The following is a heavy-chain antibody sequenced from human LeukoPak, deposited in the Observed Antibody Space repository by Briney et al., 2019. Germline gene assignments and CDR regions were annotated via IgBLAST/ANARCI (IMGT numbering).Heavy chain of an antibody. CDR1: GFTFSSYG. J-gene: IGHJ4*02. CDR2: ISYDGSNK. CDR3: AKDVGSGSYYFDY. D-gene: IGHD1-26*01. V-gene: IGHV3-30*18. Sequence: AGSLRLSCAASGFTFSSYGMHWVRQAAGKGLEWVAVISYDGSNKYYADSVKGRFTISRDNSKNTLYLQMNSLRAEDTAVYYCAKDVGSGSYYFDYWGQGTLVTVSS.